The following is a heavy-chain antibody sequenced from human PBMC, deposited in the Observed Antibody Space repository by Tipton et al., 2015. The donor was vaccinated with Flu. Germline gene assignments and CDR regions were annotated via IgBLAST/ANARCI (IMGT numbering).Heavy chain of an antibody. J-gene: IGHJ5*02. Sequence: LRLSCTVSGGSISSSSYYWGWIRQPPGKGLEWIGSIYYSGSTYYNPSLKSRVTISVDTSKNQFSLKLSSVTAADTAVYYCARVATLDVPFDPWGQGTLVTVSS. CDR3: ARVATLDVPFDP. V-gene: IGHV4-39*07. D-gene: IGHD2/OR15-2a*01. CDR1: GGSISSSSYY. CDR2: IYYSGST.